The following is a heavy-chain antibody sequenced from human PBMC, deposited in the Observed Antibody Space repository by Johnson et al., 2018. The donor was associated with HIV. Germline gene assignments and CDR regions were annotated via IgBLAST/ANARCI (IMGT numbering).Heavy chain of an antibody. D-gene: IGHD2-15*01. V-gene: IGHV3-13*01. CDR2: IGTAGDT. J-gene: IGHJ3*02. CDR1: GFTFSSYD. CDR3: ARVPWSLDAFDI. Sequence: VQLVESGGGVVQPGRSLRLSCAASGFTFSSYDMHWVRQATGKGLEWVSAIGTAGDTYYPGSVKGRLTISRENAKNSLYLQMNSLRAEDTAVYYCARVPWSLDAFDIWGQGTMVTVSS.